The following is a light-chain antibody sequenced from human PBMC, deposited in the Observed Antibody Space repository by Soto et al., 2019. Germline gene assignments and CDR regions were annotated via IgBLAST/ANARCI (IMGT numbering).Light chain of an antibody. V-gene: IGKV3-20*01. Sequence: EIGLTQSPGTLSFSPGERATLSCRAGQSVSSSYLAWYQQKPGQAPRLLIYRTSNRATGIPDRFSGSGSGTDLTLTISRLEPEDFAVYWCQQYDSSPRTFGQGTKV. CDR3: QQYDSSPRT. CDR2: RTS. J-gene: IGKJ1*01. CDR1: QSVSSSY.